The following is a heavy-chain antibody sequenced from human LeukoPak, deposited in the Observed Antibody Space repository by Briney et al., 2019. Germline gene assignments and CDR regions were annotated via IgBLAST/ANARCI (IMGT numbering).Heavy chain of an antibody. CDR1: GFTFSGCA. CDR3: AKILPDAVTADY. V-gene: IGHV3-30*18. Sequence: GGSLKLSCAASGFTFSGCAMHWVRQTSGKGLEWVAVISYDGSNKYYADSVRGRFTISRDNSKNTLYLQMNSLRAEGTAVYYCAKILPDAVTADYWGQGTLVTVSS. J-gene: IGHJ4*02. CDR2: ISYDGSNK. D-gene: IGHD4-11*01.